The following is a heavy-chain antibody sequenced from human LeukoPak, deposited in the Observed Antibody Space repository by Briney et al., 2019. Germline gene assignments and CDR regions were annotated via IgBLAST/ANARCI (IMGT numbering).Heavy chain of an antibody. J-gene: IGHJ4*02. D-gene: IGHD6-13*01. Sequence: ASVKVSCKASGYTFTDYHMHWVRQAPGQGLGWMGWINPNSGGTDYAQKFQGRVTMTRDTSITTAYMELSRLRSDDTAVYYCARDPAAGSVFDYWGQGTLVTVSS. CDR3: ARDPAAGSVFDY. CDR2: INPNSGGT. CDR1: GYTFTDYH. V-gene: IGHV1-2*02.